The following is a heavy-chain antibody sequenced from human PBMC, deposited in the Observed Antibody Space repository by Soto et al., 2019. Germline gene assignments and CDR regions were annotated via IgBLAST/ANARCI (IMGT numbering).Heavy chain of an antibody. J-gene: IGHJ6*02. CDR3: ARDWTGDTCPCLDV. CDR1: GFTFSNYA. Sequence: EVQLLESGGGLVQPGGSLRLSCAAAGFTFSNYALTWVRQSPGKGLEWVSTFSGSGGSTYYADSVRGRFIISRDNSKNTLFLQMSSLRVEDTAIYYCARDWTGDTCPCLDVWGQGTTVSVSS. CDR2: FSGSGGST. V-gene: IGHV3-23*01. D-gene: IGHD3-3*01.